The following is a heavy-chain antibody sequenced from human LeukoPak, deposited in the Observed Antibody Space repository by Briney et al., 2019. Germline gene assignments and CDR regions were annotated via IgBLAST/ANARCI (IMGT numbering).Heavy chain of an antibody. V-gene: IGHV3-23*01. D-gene: IGHD3-3*01. CDR2: ISASGRGT. CDR1: GFNFSSFV. CDR3: AKKSPIFGVVIPLFDY. Sequence: GGSLRLSCAGSGFNFSSFVTTWVRQAPGKGLEWVSSISASGRGTYYADSVKGRFTISRDNSKNTLYLQVNSLRAEDTAVYHCAKKSPIFGVVIPLFDYWGQGTLVSVSS. J-gene: IGHJ4*02.